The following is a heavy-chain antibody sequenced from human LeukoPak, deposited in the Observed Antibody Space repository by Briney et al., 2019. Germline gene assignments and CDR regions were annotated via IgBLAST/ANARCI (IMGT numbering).Heavy chain of an antibody. J-gene: IGHJ4*02. Sequence: SVKVSCKASGGTFSSYAISWVRQAPGQGLEWMGRIIPIFGTANYAQKFQGRVTITTDESTSTAYMELSSLRSEDTAVYYCARDSLDYGDFYFDYWGQGTLVTVSS. V-gene: IGHV1-69*05. D-gene: IGHD4-17*01. CDR3: ARDSLDYGDFYFDY. CDR2: IIPIFGTA. CDR1: GGTFSSYA.